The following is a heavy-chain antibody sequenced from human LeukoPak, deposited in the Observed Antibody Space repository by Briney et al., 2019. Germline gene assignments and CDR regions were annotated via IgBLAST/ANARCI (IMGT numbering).Heavy chain of an antibody. CDR2: ISWNSGSI. D-gene: IGHD3-10*01. CDR1: GFTFDDYA. V-gene: IGHV3-9*01. CDR3: AKDGDTMVRGVITYLDY. Sequence: GRSLRLSCAASGFTFDDYAMHWVRQAPGKGLEWVSGISWNSGSIGYADSVKGRFTISRDNAKNSLYLQMNSLRAEDTALYYCAKDGDTMVRGVITYLDYWGQGTLVTVSS. J-gene: IGHJ4*02.